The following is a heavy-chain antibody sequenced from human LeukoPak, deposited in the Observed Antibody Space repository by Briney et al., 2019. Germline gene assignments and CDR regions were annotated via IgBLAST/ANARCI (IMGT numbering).Heavy chain of an antibody. J-gene: IGHJ4*02. Sequence: GGSLRLSCAVSGFTFSSYSMNWVRRAPGKGLEWVSYIGSSVSTRYYADSVKVRFTISRDNGKHSLYLQMNSLRAEDTAVYYCAREGSDFWSGYSKGYFDYWGQGTLVTVSS. CDR3: AREGSDFWSGYSKGYFDY. CDR2: IGSSVSTR. CDR1: GFTFSSYS. V-gene: IGHV3-48*01. D-gene: IGHD3-3*01.